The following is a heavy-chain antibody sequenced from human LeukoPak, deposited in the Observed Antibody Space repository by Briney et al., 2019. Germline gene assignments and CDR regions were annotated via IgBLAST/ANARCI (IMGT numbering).Heavy chain of an antibody. Sequence: SQTLSFTCAISGDSVSSNSAAWNWIRQSPSRGLEWLGRTYYRSRWYNDYAVSVKSRITINPDTSKNQFSLQLDSVTPEDTAVYYCARSVWELGAYYFDYWGQGTLVTVSS. D-gene: IGHD1-26*01. CDR3: ARSVWELGAYYFDY. CDR2: TYYRSRWYN. V-gene: IGHV6-1*01. CDR1: GDSVSSNSAA. J-gene: IGHJ4*02.